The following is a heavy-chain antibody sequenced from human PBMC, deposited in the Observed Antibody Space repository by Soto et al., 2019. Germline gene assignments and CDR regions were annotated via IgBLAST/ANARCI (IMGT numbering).Heavy chain of an antibody. CDR1: GGSISSYY. V-gene: IGHV4-59*01. CDR2: IYYSGST. CDR3: ARALWGASPPIY. J-gene: IGHJ4*02. Sequence: PSETLSLTCTVSGGSISSYYWSWIRQPPGKGLEWIGYIYYSGSTNYNPSLKSRVTISVDTSKNQFSLKLSSVTAADTAVYYCARALWGASPPIYWGQGTLVTVSS. D-gene: IGHD3-16*01.